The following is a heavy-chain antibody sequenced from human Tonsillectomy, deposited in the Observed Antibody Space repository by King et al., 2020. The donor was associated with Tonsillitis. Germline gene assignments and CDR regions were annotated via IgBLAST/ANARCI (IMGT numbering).Heavy chain of an antibody. Sequence: VQLVESGGGLVQPGGSLRLSCAASGFTFSSYAMSWVRQAPGKGLEWVSGIRGSGGSTYYADSVKGRFTISRDNSKNTLYLQMNSLRAEDTAVYYCAKAGYYGSGSYSSGYYGMDVRGQGTTVTVSS. V-gene: IGHV3-23*04. CDR3: AKAGYYGSGSYSSGYYGMDV. CDR2: IRGSGGST. J-gene: IGHJ6*02. CDR1: GFTFSSYA. D-gene: IGHD3-10*01.